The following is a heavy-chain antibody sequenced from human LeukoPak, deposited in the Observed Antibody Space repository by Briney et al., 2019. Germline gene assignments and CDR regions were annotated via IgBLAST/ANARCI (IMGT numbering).Heavy chain of an antibody. Sequence: SETLSLTYAVYGGSFSGYYWSWIRQPPGKGLEWIGEINHSGSTNYNPSLKSRVTISVDTSKNQFSLKLSSVTAADTAVYYCARGRGIDYGYYFDYWGQGTLVTVSS. CDR1: GGSFSGYY. J-gene: IGHJ4*02. CDR2: INHSGST. D-gene: IGHD4-17*01. CDR3: ARGRGIDYGYYFDY. V-gene: IGHV4-34*01.